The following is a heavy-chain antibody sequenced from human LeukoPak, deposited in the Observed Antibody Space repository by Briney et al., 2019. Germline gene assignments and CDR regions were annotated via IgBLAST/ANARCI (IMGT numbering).Heavy chain of an antibody. J-gene: IGHJ4*02. CDR1: GFTFSSYA. D-gene: IGHD3-22*01. V-gene: IGHV3-23*01. CDR2: ISGSGGST. CDR3: AKRYYQDSSGYLGSIDY. Sequence: GGSLRLSYAASGFTFSSYAMNWVRQAPGKGLEWVSAISGSGGSTYYADSVKGRFTISRDNSKNTLYLQMNSLRAEDTAVYFCAKRYYQDSSGYLGSIDYWGQGTLVTVSS.